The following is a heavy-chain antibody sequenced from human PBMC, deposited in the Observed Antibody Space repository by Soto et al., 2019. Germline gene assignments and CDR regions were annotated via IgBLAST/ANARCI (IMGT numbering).Heavy chain of an antibody. V-gene: IGHV5-51*01. J-gene: IGHJ6*02. Sequence: GESLKISCKGSGYSFTSYWIGWVRQMPGKGLEWMGIIYPGDSDTRYSPSFQGQVTISADKSISTAYLQWSSLKASDTAMYYCARKSEGLQLNIEYYYYYGMDVWGQGTTVTVSS. CDR3: ARKSEGLQLNIEYYYYYGMDV. D-gene: IGHD5-12*01. CDR1: GYSFTSYW. CDR2: IYPGDSDT.